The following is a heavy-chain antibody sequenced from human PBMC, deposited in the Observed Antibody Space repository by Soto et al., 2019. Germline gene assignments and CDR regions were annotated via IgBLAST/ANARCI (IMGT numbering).Heavy chain of an antibody. J-gene: IGHJ6*02. CDR3: AREGIAAAALYGMEV. CDR2: INSGNGNT. D-gene: IGHD6-13*01. V-gene: IGHV1-3*01. Sequence: GXSVKVSCKASGYTFTSYAMHLVRQAPGQRLEWMGWINSGNGNTKYSQKFQGRVTITRDTSASTAYMELSSLRSEDTAVYYCAREGIAAAALYGMEVWGQGTTVTVS. CDR1: GYTFTSYA.